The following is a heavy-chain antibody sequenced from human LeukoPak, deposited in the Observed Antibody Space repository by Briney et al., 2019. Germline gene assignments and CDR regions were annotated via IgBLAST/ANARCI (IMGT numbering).Heavy chain of an antibody. V-gene: IGHV3-23*01. CDR3: AKDALNRIAAAGYFDY. CDR2: ISGSGGST. J-gene: IGHJ4*02. Sequence: GGSLRLSCAASGFTFSSYAVSWVRQAPGKGLEWVSAISGSGGSTYYADSVKGRFTISRDNSKNTLYLQMNSLRAEDTAVYYCAKDALNRIAAAGYFDYWGQGTLVTVSS. CDR1: GFTFSSYA. D-gene: IGHD6-13*01.